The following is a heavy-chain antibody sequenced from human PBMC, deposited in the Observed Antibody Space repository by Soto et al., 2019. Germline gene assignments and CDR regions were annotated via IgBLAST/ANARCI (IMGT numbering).Heavy chain of an antibody. CDR3: ARGDMVRGVPLDY. CDR2: IYYSGST. V-gene: IGHV4-59*01. D-gene: IGHD3-10*01. CDR1: GGSISSYY. Sequence: PSETLSLTCTVSGGSISSYYWSWIRQPPGKGLEWIGYIYYSGSTNYNPSLKSRVTISVDTSKNQFSLKLSSVTAADTAVYYCARGDMVRGVPLDYWGQGTLVTVS. J-gene: IGHJ4*02.